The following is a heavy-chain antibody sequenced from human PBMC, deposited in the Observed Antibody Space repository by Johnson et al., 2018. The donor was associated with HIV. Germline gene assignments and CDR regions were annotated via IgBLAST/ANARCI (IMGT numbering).Heavy chain of an antibody. CDR2: ISSDGSDK. CDR1: GFSFRNYA. Sequence: QVQLVESGGGVVQPGRSLRLSCAASGFSFRNYAMDWVRQAPGKGLEWVAVISSDGSDKHYADSVKGRFTISRDNAKNSLYLQMNSLRAEDTALYYCARDFRVWGQGTMVTVSS. V-gene: IGHV3-30*03. CDR3: ARDFRV. J-gene: IGHJ3*01.